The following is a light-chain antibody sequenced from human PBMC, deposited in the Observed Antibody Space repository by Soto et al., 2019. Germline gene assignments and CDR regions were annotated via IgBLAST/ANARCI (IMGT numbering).Light chain of an antibody. Sequence: QSVLTQPASVSGSPGQSITISCTGTSSDAGGYNYVSWYRRHPGKAPKLMIYDVSNRPSGVSNRFSGSKSGNTASLTISWLQAEDEADYYCSSYTSSRYVFGTGTKVTVL. CDR2: DVS. CDR3: SSYTSSRYV. J-gene: IGLJ1*01. V-gene: IGLV2-14*01. CDR1: SSDAGGYNY.